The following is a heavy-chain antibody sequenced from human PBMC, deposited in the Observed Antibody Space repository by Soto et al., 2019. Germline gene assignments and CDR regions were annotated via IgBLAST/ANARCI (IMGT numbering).Heavy chain of an antibody. Sequence: GGSLRLSCAASGFTFSSYAMHWVRQAPGKGLEWVAVISYDGSNKYYADSVKGRFTISRDNSKNTLYLQMNSLRAEDTAVYYCARDGGSDYFGVVIIAYYFDYWGQGTLVTVSS. D-gene: IGHD3-3*01. CDR3: ARDGGSDYFGVVIIAYYFDY. CDR1: GFTFSSYA. CDR2: ISYDGSNK. J-gene: IGHJ4*02. V-gene: IGHV3-30-3*01.